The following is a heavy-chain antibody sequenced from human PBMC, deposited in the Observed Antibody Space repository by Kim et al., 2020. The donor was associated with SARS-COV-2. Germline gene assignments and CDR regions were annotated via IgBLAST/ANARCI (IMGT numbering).Heavy chain of an antibody. Sequence: SETLSLTCTVSGGSISSSSYYWGWIRQPPGKGLEWIGSIYYSGSTYYNPSLKSRVTISVDTSKNQFSLKLSSVTATDTAVYYCARQGHYQLIYDGFDYWGQGTLVTVSS. CDR3: ARQGHYQLIYDGFDY. V-gene: IGHV4-39*01. D-gene: IGHD2-2*02. J-gene: IGHJ4*02. CDR1: GGSISSSSYY. CDR2: IYYSGST.